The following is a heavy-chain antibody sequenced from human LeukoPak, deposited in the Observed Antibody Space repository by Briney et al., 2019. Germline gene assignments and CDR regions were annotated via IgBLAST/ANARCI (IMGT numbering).Heavy chain of an antibody. CDR2: ISHSGGT. J-gene: IGHJ4*02. CDR3: ARDQGNYDFWSGYSAD. V-gene: IGHV4-30-4*01. CDR1: GGSISSGDYY. D-gene: IGHD3-3*01. Sequence: KPSQTLSLTCTVSGGSISSGDYYWSWIRQPPGKGLEWIAYISHSGGTSYNPSLKSRATISSDTSRNQFSLKLSSVTAADTAVYYCARDQGNYDFWSGYSADWGQGTLVTVSS.